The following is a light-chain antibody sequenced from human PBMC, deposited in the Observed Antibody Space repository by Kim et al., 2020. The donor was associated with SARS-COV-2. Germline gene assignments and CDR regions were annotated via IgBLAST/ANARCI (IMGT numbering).Light chain of an antibody. J-gene: IGKJ4*01. CDR1: QSVSSI. Sequence: EIVMTQSPATLSVSPGERATLSCRASQSVSSILAWYQQKPGQAPRLLIYGASTMATGIPARFSGSGSGTEFTLTISSLQSEDFAVYYCQQYNNWPPRTTFGGGTKVDIK. CDR3: QQYNNWPPRTT. V-gene: IGKV3-15*01. CDR2: GAS.